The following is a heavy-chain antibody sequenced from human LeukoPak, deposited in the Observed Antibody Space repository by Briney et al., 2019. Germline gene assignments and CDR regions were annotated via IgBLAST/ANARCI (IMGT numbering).Heavy chain of an antibody. CDR1: GYTFTSYY. Sequence: ASVKVSCKASGYTFTSYYMHWVRQAAGRGLEWMGIINPSGGSTSYAQKFQGRVTMTRDMSTSTVYMELSSLRSEDTAVYYCARDGYCSSTSCYTTFDYWGQGTLVTVSS. V-gene: IGHV1-46*01. CDR3: ARDGYCSSTSCYTTFDY. D-gene: IGHD2-2*02. CDR2: INPSGGST. J-gene: IGHJ4*02.